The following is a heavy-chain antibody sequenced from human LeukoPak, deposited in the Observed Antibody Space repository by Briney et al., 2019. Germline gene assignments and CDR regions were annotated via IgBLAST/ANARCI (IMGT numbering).Heavy chain of an antibody. CDR3: AKVHHYYGSGSYSYYFDY. CDR2: IRYDGSNK. D-gene: IGHD3-10*01. Sequence: PGGSLRLSCAASGFTFSSYGMHWVRQAPGKGLEWVAFIRYDGSNKYYADSVKGRFTISRDNSKNTLYLQMNSLRAEDTAVYYCAKVHHYYGSGSYSYYFDYWGQGTLVTVSS. V-gene: IGHV3-30*02. CDR1: GFTFSSYG. J-gene: IGHJ4*02.